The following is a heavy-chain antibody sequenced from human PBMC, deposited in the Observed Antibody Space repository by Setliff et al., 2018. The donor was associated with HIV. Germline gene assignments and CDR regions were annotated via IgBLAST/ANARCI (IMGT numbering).Heavy chain of an antibody. CDR1: DSGTYY. Sequence: SETLSLTCTVSDSGTYYWSWIRQPAGKGLEWIGRVSSRGDTNYNPSLKSRVTMSVDTSKNQFSLKLRSVTAADTALYYCARGRYRSRWYASDHYYIDVWGKGTTVTVSS. J-gene: IGHJ6*03. V-gene: IGHV4-4*07. D-gene: IGHD6-13*01. CDR2: VSSRGDT. CDR3: ARGRYRSRWYASDHYYIDV.